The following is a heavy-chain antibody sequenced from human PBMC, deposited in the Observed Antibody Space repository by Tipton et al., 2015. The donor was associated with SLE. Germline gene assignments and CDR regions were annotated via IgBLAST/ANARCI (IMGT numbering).Heavy chain of an antibody. D-gene: IGHD6-13*01. CDR1: GFTFSSYA. Sequence: SLRLSCSAPGFTFSSYAMHWVRQAPGKGLEYVSAISSNGGSTYYADSVKGRFTISRDNSKNTLYLQMSSLRAEDTAVYYCVKSRIAAAGKVFDYWGQGTLVTVSS. J-gene: IGHJ4*02. CDR2: ISSNGGST. CDR3: VKSRIAAAGKVFDY. V-gene: IGHV3-64D*08.